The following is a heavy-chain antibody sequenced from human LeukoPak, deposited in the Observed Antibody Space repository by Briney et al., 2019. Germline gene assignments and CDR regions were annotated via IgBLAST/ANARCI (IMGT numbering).Heavy chain of an antibody. CDR1: GFTFSSYA. CDR3: ATIRENPGIAVPGIYGGFDY. D-gene: IGHD6-19*01. J-gene: IGHJ4*02. V-gene: IGHV3-30*04. Sequence: GGSLRLSYAASGFTFSSYAMHWVRQAPGKGLEWVALISYDGSNKYYADSVKGRFTISRDNSKNTLYLQMNSLRTEDTAVYYCATIRENPGIAVPGIYGGFDYWGQGTLVTVSS. CDR2: ISYDGSNK.